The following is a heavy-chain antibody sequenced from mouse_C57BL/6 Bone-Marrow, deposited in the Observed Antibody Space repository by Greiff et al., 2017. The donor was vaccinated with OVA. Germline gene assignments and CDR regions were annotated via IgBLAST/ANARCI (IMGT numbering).Heavy chain of an antibody. Sequence: EVQLQQSGPELVKPGASVKISCKASGYTFTDYYMNWVKQSHGKSLEWIGDINPNNGGTSYNQKFKGKATLTVDKSSSTAYMELRSLTSEDSAVYYCARSRYGSSSFDYWGQGTTLTVSS. V-gene: IGHV1-26*01. CDR3: ARSRYGSSSFDY. J-gene: IGHJ2*01. D-gene: IGHD1-1*01. CDR2: INPNNGGT. CDR1: GYTFTDYY.